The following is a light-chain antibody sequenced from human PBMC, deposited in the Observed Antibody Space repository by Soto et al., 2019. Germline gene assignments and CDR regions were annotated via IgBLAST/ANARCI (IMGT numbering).Light chain of an antibody. Sequence: QSALTQPASVSGSPGQSIAISCTGTSSDVGGYNYVSWYQHHPGKAPKLMIFDVSNRPSGVSNRFSGSKSGNTASLIISGLQAEDEADYYCSSYKDSIRYVVFGGGTKLTVL. J-gene: IGLJ2*01. CDR3: SSYKDSIRYVV. CDR1: SSDVGGYNY. CDR2: DVS. V-gene: IGLV2-14*03.